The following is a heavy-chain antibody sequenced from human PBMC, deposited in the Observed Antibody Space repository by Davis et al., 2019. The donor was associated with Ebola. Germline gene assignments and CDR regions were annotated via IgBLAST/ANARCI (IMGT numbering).Heavy chain of an antibody. Sequence: SGPTLVKPTETLTLTCTVSGFSLSNARMGVSWIRQPPGKALEWLAHIFSNDEKSYSTSLKSRLTITKDTSKNQVVLTMTNMDPVDTATYYCAHSYYDYVWGSYRYEDYFDYWGQGTLVTVSS. CDR2: IFSNDEK. CDR3: AHSYYDYVWGSYRYEDYFDY. V-gene: IGHV2-26*01. CDR1: GFSLSNARMG. J-gene: IGHJ4*02. D-gene: IGHD3-16*02.